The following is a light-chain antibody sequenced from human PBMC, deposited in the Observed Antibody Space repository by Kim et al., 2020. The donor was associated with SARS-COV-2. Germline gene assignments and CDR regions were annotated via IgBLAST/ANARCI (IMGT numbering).Light chain of an antibody. CDR3: QAWDSSVWV. CDR1: KLGDKF. Sequence: SVSPGQTASITCSGDKLGDKFVCWYHQRPGQSPLLVIYEDKKRPSGIPERFSASNSGNTATLTISGTQAMDEGDYYCQAWDSSVWVFGGGTQLTVL. J-gene: IGLJ3*02. V-gene: IGLV3-1*01. CDR2: EDK.